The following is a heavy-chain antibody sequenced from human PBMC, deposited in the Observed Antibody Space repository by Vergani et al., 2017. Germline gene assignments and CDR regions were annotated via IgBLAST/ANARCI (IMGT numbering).Heavy chain of an antibody. CDR3: ARVNTETNGHLYYYYYIDV. Sequence: QVQLQQWGGGLLKPSETLSLTCVVNGGSFTSYHWTWIRQSPGEGLEWVGDIHHTGQPDYNPSLKSRLTMSIDKSRNRFSLTLNSVTATDTAIYFCARVNTETNGHLYYYYYIDVWVQGTAVADS. CDR1: GGSFTSYH. CDR2: IHHTGQP. V-gene: IGHV4-34*01. J-gene: IGHJ6*03. D-gene: IGHD4-11*01.